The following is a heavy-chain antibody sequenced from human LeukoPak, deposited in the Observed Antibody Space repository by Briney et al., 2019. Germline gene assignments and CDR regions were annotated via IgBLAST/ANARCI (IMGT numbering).Heavy chain of an antibody. CDR2: ISGGGSIT. V-gene: IGHV3-48*03. CDR1: GFTFSSYE. CDR3: TRDLDGDYGYNWFDP. Sequence: GGSLRLSCAASGFTFSSYEMNWVRQAPGKGLEWVSYISGGGSITNYADSVKGRFTISRDNAKNSLYLQMTSLRAEDTAVYYRTRDLDGDYGYNWFDPWGQGTLVTVSS. D-gene: IGHD4-17*01. J-gene: IGHJ5*02.